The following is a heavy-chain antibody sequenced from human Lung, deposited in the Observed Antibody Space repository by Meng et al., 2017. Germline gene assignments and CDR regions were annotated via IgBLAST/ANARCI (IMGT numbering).Heavy chain of an antibody. CDR1: GDSVSSNSAA. Sequence: QVHLQQSGPGLVKHSQPLSLNCAISGDSVSSNSAAGNWIRQSPSRGLEWRGRTNYGDKWYNGYAVSVRSRITIDTDTSQNQFSLQLKSVTPEDTAVYYCARSQQWRDSWGQGTLVTVSS. V-gene: IGHV6-1*02. CDR2: TNYGDKWYN. D-gene: IGHD6-19*01. J-gene: IGHJ4*02. CDR3: ARSQQWRDS.